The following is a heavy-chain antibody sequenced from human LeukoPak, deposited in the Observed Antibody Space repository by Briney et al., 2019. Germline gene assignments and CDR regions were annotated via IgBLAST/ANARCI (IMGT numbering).Heavy chain of an antibody. CDR3: ARDPVEGGIVHY. D-gene: IGHD1-26*01. CDR2: IFYSGST. CDR1: GYSIISGYY. Sequence: SETLSLTCSVSGYSIISGYYWGWIRQPPGKGLEWIGNIFYSGSTYYSPSVKSRVTISLDTSRNQFSLKLSSVTAADTAVYYCARDPVEGGIVHYWGQGTLVTVSS. V-gene: IGHV4-38-2*02. J-gene: IGHJ4*02.